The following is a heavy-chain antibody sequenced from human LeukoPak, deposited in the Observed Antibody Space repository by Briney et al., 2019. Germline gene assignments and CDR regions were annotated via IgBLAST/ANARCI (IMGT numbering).Heavy chain of an antibody. D-gene: IGHD2-8*01. Sequence: SETLSLTCTVSGGSISSYYWSWIRQPAGKGPEWIGRIYTSGSTNYNPSPKSRVTMSVDTSKNQFSLKLSSVTAADTAVYYCARDIGVKRIADYWGQGTLVTVSS. J-gene: IGHJ4*02. CDR1: GGSISSYY. CDR3: ARDIGVKRIADY. CDR2: IYTSGST. V-gene: IGHV4-4*07.